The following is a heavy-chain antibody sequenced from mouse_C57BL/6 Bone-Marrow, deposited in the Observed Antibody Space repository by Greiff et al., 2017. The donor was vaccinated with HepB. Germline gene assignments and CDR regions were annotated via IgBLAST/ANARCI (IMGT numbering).Heavy chain of an antibody. D-gene: IGHD1-1*01. CDR2: IDPSDSYT. CDR1: GYTFTSYW. V-gene: IGHV1-69*01. Sequence: QVQLKESGAELVMPGASVKLSCKASGYTFTSYWMHWVKQRPGQGLEWIGEIDPSDSYTNYNQKFKGESTLTVDKSSSTAYMQLSSLTSEDSAVYYCARRDDYGGSYAMDYWGQGTSVTVSS. J-gene: IGHJ4*01. CDR3: ARRDDYGGSYAMDY.